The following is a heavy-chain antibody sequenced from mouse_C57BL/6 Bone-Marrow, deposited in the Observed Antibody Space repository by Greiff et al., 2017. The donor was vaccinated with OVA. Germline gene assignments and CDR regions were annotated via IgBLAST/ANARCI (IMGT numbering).Heavy chain of an antibody. J-gene: IGHJ1*03. V-gene: IGHV1-9*01. CDR3: ARDYYGTYWYFDV. D-gene: IGHD1-1*01. CDR1: GYTFTGYW. CDR2: ILPGSGST. Sequence: VQLQQSGAELMKPGASVKLSCKATGYTFTGYWIEWVKQRPGHGLEWIGEILPGSGSTNYTEKFKGKATFTADTSYNTAYMQLSSLTTEDSAIYYCARDYYGTYWYFDVWGTGTTVTVSS.